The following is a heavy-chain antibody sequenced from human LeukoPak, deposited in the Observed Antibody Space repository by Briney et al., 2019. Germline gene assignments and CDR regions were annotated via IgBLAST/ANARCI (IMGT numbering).Heavy chain of an antibody. J-gene: IGHJ6*03. CDR1: GFTFSSYA. CDR2: ISGSGGST. CDR3: AKTTIRYYYYMDV. D-gene: IGHD4-17*01. Sequence: GGSLRLSCAASGFTFSSYAMSWVRQAPGEGLEWVSAISGSGGSTYYADSVKGRFTISRDNSKNTLYLQMNSLRAEDTAVYYCAKTTIRYYYYMDVWGKGTTVTISS. V-gene: IGHV3-23*01.